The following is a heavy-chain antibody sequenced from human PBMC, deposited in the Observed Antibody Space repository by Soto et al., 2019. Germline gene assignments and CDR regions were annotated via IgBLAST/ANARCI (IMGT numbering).Heavy chain of an antibody. CDR2: IIPITATA. D-gene: IGHD2-2*01. CDR1: GGTFGSYA. J-gene: IGHJ6*02. V-gene: IGHV1-69*01. CDR3: ARSQGSSTSLEIYYYYYFGMDV. Sequence: QVQLVQSGAEVKKPGSSVKVSCKASGGTFGSYAISWVRQAPGQGLEWMGGIIPITATANYAQKFQARVKITADESMSTASMQVRSLRSEDTAVYYCARSQGSSTSLEIYYYYYFGMDVWGQGTTVTVSS.